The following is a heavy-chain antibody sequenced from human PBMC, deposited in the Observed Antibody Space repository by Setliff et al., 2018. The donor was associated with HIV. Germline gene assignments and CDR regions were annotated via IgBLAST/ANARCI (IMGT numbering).Heavy chain of an antibody. CDR3: AKFFSVTPPAGAFDI. CDR2: ISAYNGNT. J-gene: IGHJ3*02. D-gene: IGHD4-17*01. Sequence: ASVKVSCKASGYTFSSYGINWVRQAPGQGLEWMGWISAYNGNTDYAQKLQGRVTMTTDTSTSTAYMELTSLRVGDTAIYHCAKFFSVTPPAGAFDIWGQGTMVTVSS. V-gene: IGHV1-18*01. CDR1: GYTFSSYG.